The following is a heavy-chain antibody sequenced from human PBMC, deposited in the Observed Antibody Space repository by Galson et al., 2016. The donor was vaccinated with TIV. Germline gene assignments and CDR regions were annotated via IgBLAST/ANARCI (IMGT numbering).Heavy chain of an antibody. J-gene: IGHJ6*02. Sequence: SLRLSCAASGFTFGVYVMTWVRQAPGKGLEWMSNISGGGGSVSYADSVKGRFTISRDNSNNTVSLQMNSLRAEDTAVYYCAKDAGYSYGYDYGMDVWGQGTTVTVSS. D-gene: IGHD5-18*01. CDR3: AKDAGYSYGYDYGMDV. CDR1: GFTFGVYV. V-gene: IGHV3-23*01. CDR2: ISGGGGSV.